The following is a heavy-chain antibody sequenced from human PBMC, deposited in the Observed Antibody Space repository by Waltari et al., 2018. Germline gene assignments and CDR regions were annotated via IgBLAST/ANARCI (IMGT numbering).Heavy chain of an antibody. D-gene: IGHD3-3*01. CDR2: LSRYGSIT. J-gene: IGHJ4*02. CDR1: GVSFITSW. V-gene: IGHV3-74*01. CDR3: LRGADL. Sequence: EVQLVESGGGLVQPGGSLRLSCAASGVSFITSWMHWVRQAPGEGLVWFSRLSRYGSITNYADAVKGRFTIPGDSAKNTLYLQMNSLRAEDTAVYYCLRGADLRGQGIPVIVSS.